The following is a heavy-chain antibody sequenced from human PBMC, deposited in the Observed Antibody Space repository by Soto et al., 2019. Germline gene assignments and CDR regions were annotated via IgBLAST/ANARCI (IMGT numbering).Heavy chain of an antibody. Sequence: EMQLLESGGGLVQPGGSLRLSCKASGFTFSNYAMTWVRQAPGKGLNWVSTINTVGYIYDADSVKGRFTISRDDARNTLYLQMNSLRVEDTAVYYCAKRGDGSDRYNYGMDVWGQGTTVIVYS. CDR3: AKRGDGSDRYNYGMDV. CDR2: INTVGYI. V-gene: IGHV3-23*01. CDR1: GFTFSNYA. J-gene: IGHJ6*02. D-gene: IGHD3-16*01.